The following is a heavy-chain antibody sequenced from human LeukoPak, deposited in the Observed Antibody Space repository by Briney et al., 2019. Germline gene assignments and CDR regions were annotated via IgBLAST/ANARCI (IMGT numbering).Heavy chain of an antibody. CDR3: ARGYYDILTGTIPNWFDP. CDR2: INHSGST. D-gene: IGHD3-9*01. J-gene: IGHJ5*02. V-gene: IGHV4-34*01. CDR1: GGSFSGYY. Sequence: ETLSLTCAVYGGSFSGYYWSWIRQPPGKGLEWIGEINHSGSTNYNPSLKSRVTISVDTSKNQFSLKLSSVTAADTAVYYCARGYYDILTGTIPNWFDPWGQGTLVTVSS.